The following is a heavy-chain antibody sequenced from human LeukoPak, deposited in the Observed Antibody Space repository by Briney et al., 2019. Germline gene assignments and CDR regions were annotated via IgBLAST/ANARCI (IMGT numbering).Heavy chain of an antibody. D-gene: IGHD6-13*01. J-gene: IGHJ4*02. Sequence: HPGGSLRLSCAAPGFTFSSYSMNWVRQAPGKGLEWVSYISSRSATIYYADSVKGRFTISRDNAKNSLYLQMNSLRAEDTAVYYCARDPLSSSSFDLWGQGTLVTVSS. CDR2: ISSRSATI. CDR1: GFTFSSYS. CDR3: ARDPLSSSSFDL. V-gene: IGHV3-48*01.